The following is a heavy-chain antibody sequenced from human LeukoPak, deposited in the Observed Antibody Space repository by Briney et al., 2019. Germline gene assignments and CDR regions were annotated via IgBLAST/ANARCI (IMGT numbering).Heavy chain of an antibody. CDR1: GFTFSSYA. J-gene: IGHJ3*02. CDR3: ARLKSSTVTTALFRAFGI. Sequence: GGSLRLSCAASGFTFSSYAMSWVRQAPGKGLEWVSAISGSGGSTYYADSVKGRFTISRDNSKNTLYLQMNSLRAEDTAVYYCARLKSSTVTTALFRAFGIWGQGTMVTVSS. CDR2: ISGSGGST. D-gene: IGHD4-17*01. V-gene: IGHV3-23*01.